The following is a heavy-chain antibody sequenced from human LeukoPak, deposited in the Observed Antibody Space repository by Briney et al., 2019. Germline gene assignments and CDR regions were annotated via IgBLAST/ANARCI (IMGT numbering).Heavy chain of an antibody. Sequence: GASVRVSCKASGGAFSSYAISWVRQAPGQGLEWMGGIIPIFGTANYAQKFQGRVTITADESTSTAYMELSSLRSEDTAVYYCARPGVFGVEDYYFDYWGQGTLVTVSS. CDR3: ARPGVFGVEDYYFDY. J-gene: IGHJ4*02. CDR2: IIPIFGTA. D-gene: IGHD3-3*01. CDR1: GGAFSSYA. V-gene: IGHV1-69*13.